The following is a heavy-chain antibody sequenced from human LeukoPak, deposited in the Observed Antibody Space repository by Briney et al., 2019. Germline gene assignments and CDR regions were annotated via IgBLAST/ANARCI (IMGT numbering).Heavy chain of an antibody. V-gene: IGHV3-7*05. Sequence: PGGSLRLSCEASGFRLDNYWMTWVRQAPGKGLEWVADINEDGSKIYSLDSVKGRFTISRDNSRNTLYLQMNSLRAEDTAVYYCAKDVLSSSWYYWFDPWGQGTLVTVSS. J-gene: IGHJ5*02. D-gene: IGHD6-13*01. CDR1: GFRLDNYW. CDR2: INEDGSKI. CDR3: AKDVLSSSWYYWFDP.